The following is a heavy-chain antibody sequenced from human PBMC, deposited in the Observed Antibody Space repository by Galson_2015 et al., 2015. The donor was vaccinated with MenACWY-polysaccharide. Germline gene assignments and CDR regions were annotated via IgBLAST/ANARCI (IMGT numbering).Heavy chain of an antibody. J-gene: IGHJ2*01. CDR3: ARDISSRYFDL. V-gene: IGHV3-33*01. CDR2: IWHDGSKK. CDR1: GLTFSDYG. Sequence: SLRLSCAASGLTFSDYGMHWVRQAPGKGLEWVAVIWHDGSKKFYVDSVKGRFTISRDNSKSTLSLQMNSLRAEDTAVYYCARDISSRYFDLWGRGTLVTVSS.